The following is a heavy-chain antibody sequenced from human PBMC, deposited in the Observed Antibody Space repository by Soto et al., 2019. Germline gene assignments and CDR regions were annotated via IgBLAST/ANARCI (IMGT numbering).Heavy chain of an antibody. CDR3: ARDTVATIE. V-gene: IGHV4-59*01. CDR1: GGSISSYY. CDR2: IYYSGST. Sequence: QVQLQESGPGLVKPSETLSLTCTVSGGSISSYYWSWIRQPPGKGLEWIGYIYYSGSTNYNPSLKSRVTISVDTSKNQFSLKLSSVTAADTAVYYCARDTVATIEWGQGTLVTVSS. J-gene: IGHJ4*02. D-gene: IGHD5-12*01.